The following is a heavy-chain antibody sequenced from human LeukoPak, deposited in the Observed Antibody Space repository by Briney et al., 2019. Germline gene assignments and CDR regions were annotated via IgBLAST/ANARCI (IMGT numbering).Heavy chain of an antibody. J-gene: IGHJ4*02. CDR2: ISTDGSST. V-gene: IGHV3-74*01. Sequence: GGSLRLSCAASGFTFGSYWLHWVRQAPGKGLVWVSRISTDGSSTNYADSVKGRFTISRDNAKNTRYLQMSSLRAEDTAVYHCARRLAGSSGFYYFDCWGQGTLVTVSS. D-gene: IGHD6-19*01. CDR1: GFTFGSYW. CDR3: ARRLAGSSGFYYFDC.